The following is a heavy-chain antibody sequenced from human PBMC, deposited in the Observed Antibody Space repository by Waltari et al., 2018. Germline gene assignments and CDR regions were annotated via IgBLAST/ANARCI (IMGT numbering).Heavy chain of an antibody. CDR1: SGSFSGYY. Sequence: QVQLQQWGAGLLKPSETLSLTCAVSSGSFSGYYWTWIRQPPGKGLEWIGETNDIGNTNYKTSLKSRVTTSIDTSKNHFSLKLSSVTAADTAVYYCARVIKSYSYYYMDVWGKGTTVIVSS. CDR2: TNDIGNT. CDR3: ARVIKSYSYYYMDV. V-gene: IGHV4-34*02. J-gene: IGHJ6*03.